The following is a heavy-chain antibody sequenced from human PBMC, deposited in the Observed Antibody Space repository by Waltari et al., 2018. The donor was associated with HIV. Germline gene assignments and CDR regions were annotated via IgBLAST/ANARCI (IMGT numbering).Heavy chain of an antibody. Sequence: QVQLVESGGGVVQPGRSLRLSCAGSGFPSSSYGTHWVRQAPGKGLEWVAVIWYDGSNKYYADSVKGRFTISRDNSKNTLYLQMNSLRAEDTAVYYCARDPIYCSSTSCYTHFDYWGQGTLVTVSS. CDR1: GFPSSSYG. J-gene: IGHJ4*02. CDR2: IWYDGSNK. V-gene: IGHV3-33*01. D-gene: IGHD2-2*02. CDR3: ARDPIYCSSTSCYTHFDY.